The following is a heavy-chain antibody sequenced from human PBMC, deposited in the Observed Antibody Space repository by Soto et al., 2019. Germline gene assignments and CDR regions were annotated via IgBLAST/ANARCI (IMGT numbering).Heavy chain of an antibody. J-gene: IGHJ5*02. Sequence: SETLSLTCAVSGDSISSSSYYWAWIRQPPGKGLEWIGSIHYRANSYYSPSLKSRITISVDTSKNQISLRLSSVTAADTAVYYCARPLQLAVSGFDPWGQGTLVTVS. V-gene: IGHV4-39*01. CDR3: ARPLQLAVSGFDP. CDR2: IHYRANS. CDR1: GDSISSSSYY. D-gene: IGHD3-3*02.